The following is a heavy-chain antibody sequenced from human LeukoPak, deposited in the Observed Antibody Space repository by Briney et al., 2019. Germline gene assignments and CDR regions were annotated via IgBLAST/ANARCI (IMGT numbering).Heavy chain of an antibody. D-gene: IGHD6-13*01. V-gene: IGHV3-49*04. CDR3: TRERAAAAYGMDV. CDR2: VRRRAFGETA. J-gene: IGHJ6*02. CDR1: GFTFGDYA. Sequence: GRSLRLSCTASGFTFGDYAVSWVRRAPGRGREWVGLVRRRAFGETADYAASVKGRFTISRDDSKSIAYLQMNSLKTEDTAVYYCTRERAAAAYGMDVWGQGTTVAVSS.